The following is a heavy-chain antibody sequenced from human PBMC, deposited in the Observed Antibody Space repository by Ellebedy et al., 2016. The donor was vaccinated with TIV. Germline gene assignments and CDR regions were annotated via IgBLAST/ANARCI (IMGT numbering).Heavy chain of an antibody. J-gene: IGHJ4*02. CDR3: ARDPAQEDFGAIDY. CDR1: GFTFSRYG. CDR2: ISHDGNTK. D-gene: IGHD3-16*01. Sequence: GESLKISXAASGFTFSRYGMHSVRQTPGKGLEWVAVISHDGNTKNYAVSLKGRFTISRDNSKNMLNLQMNSLRAEDSAVYYCARDPAQEDFGAIDYWGQGTLVTVSS. V-gene: IGHV3-33*01.